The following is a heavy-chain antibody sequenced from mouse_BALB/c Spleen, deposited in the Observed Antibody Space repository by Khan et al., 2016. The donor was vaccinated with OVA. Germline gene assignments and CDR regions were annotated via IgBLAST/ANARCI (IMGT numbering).Heavy chain of an antibody. CDR1: GYTFTSYW. D-gene: IGHD1-1*01. CDR3: ARMKKIVATYFDY. CDR2: TNPTNGRT. Sequence: QVQLQQPGAELVKAGASVKMSCKASGYTFTSYWMHWVKQRPGQGLEWFAETNPTNGRTYYNEKFKSKATLTADKSSSPAYLPLSAPPTEDSAVYYCARMKKIVATYFDYWGQGTTLTVSS. J-gene: IGHJ2*01. V-gene: IGHV1S81*02.